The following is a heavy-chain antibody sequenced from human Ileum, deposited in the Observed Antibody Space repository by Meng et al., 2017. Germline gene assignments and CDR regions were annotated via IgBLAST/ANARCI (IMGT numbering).Heavy chain of an antibody. J-gene: IGHJ4*02. CDR3: ARDFSGSYYTNYFDY. D-gene: IGHD1-26*01. CDR2: ISSSSSYI. Sequence: EVQLVESGGGLVKPGGSLRLSCAASGFSLRSYSANWVRQAPGKGLEWVSSISSSSSYIFYADSVKGRFTISRDNAKNSVYLQMNSLRAEDTAVYYCARDFSGSYYTNYFDYWGQGTLVTVSS. V-gene: IGHV3-21*01. CDR1: GFSLRSYS.